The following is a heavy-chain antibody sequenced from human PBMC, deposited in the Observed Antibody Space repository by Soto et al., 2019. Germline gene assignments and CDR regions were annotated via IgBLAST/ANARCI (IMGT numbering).Heavy chain of an antibody. CDR2: IYWDDDK. D-gene: IGHD2-15*01. CDR1: GFSLSTSGVG. V-gene: IGHV2-5*02. Sequence: QITLKESGPTLVKPTQTLTLTCTFSGFSLSTSGVGVGWIRQPPGKALEWLALIYWDDDKLNSPFLKSRLTITKHTSKNQVVLTMTNMDPLDTATYYCAHRPSYCSGGSCYSGFDYWGQGTLVTVSS. CDR3: AHRPSYCSGGSCYSGFDY. J-gene: IGHJ4*02.